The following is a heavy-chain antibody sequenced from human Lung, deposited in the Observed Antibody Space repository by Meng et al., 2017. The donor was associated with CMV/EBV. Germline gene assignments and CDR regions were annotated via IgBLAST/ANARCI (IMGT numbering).Heavy chain of an antibody. D-gene: IGHD6-6*01. V-gene: IGHV2-5*02. CDR2: IYGDDEK. CDR1: GFSLRTSGVG. Sequence: QITLKVSGPPLVKPTQTLTLTCTFSGFSLRTSGVGVGWIRQPPGKALECLAIIYGDDEKRYSPSLESRLTVTKDTSKNQVVLTMTNMVPVDTATYYCARAAARPSDWFDPWGQGTLVTVSS. J-gene: IGHJ5*02. CDR3: ARAAARPSDWFDP.